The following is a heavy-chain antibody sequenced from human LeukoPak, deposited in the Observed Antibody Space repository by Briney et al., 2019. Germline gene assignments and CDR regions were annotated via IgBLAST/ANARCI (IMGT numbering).Heavy chain of an antibody. J-gene: IGHJ6*03. V-gene: IGHV4-39*01. CDR1: GGSISSSSSY. Sequence: PSETLSLTCTVSGGSISSSSSYWGWIRQPPGKGLEWIGSIYYSGSTYYNPSLKSRVTISVDTSKNQFSLKLSSVTAADTAVYDCASPPARITIFGVVTPEHYYYYMDVWGKGTTVTVSS. CDR2: IYYSGST. D-gene: IGHD3-3*01. CDR3: ASPPARITIFGVVTPEHYYYYMDV.